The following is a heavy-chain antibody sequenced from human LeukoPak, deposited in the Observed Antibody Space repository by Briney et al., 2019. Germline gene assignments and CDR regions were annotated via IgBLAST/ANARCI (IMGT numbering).Heavy chain of an antibody. Sequence: SETLSLTCAVYGGSFSGYYWSWIRQPPGKGLEWIGEINHSGSTNYNPSLKSRVTISVDTSKNQFSLKLSSVTAADTAVYYCARNYYDRGFYYFDYWGQGTLVTVSS. D-gene: IGHD3-22*01. V-gene: IGHV4-34*01. J-gene: IGHJ4*02. CDR2: INHSGST. CDR3: ARNYYDRGFYYFDY. CDR1: GGSFSGYY.